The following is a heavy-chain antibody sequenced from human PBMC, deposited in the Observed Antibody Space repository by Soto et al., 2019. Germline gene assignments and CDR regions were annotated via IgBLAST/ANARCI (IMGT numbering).Heavy chain of an antibody. D-gene: IGHD3-3*01. CDR2: IIPIFGTA. Sequence: QVQLVQSGAEVKKPGSSVKVSCKASGGTFSSYAISWVRQAPGQGLEWMGGIIPIFGTANYAQKFQGSVTMSADQSTSTGYMELSSLRSEDTAGYYCAREGITIFGGGVYYYYGMDVWGQGTTVTVSS. CDR1: GGTFSSYA. J-gene: IGHJ6*02. CDR3: AREGITIFGGGVYYYYGMDV. V-gene: IGHV1-69*01.